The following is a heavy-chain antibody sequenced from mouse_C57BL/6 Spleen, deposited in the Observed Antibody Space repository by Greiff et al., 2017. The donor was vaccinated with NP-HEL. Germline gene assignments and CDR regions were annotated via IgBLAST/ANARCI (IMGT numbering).Heavy chain of an antibody. J-gene: IGHJ1*03. CDR1: GFTFSDYY. V-gene: IGHV5-16*01. Sequence: EVQVVESEGGLVQPGSSMKLSCTASGFTFSDYYMAWVRQVPEKGLEWVANINYDGSSTYYLDSLKSRFIISRDNAKNILYLQMSSLKSEDTATYYCARDPNYGSLWYFDVWGTGTTVTVSS. CDR3: ARDPNYGSLWYFDV. D-gene: IGHD1-1*01. CDR2: INYDGSST.